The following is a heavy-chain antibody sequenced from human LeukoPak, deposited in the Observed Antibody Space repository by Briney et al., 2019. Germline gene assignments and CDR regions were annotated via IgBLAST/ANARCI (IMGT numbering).Heavy chain of an antibody. CDR3: ARSGSSWYRFDY. CDR2: ISSSGSIK. J-gene: IGHJ4*02. V-gene: IGHV3-48*03. Sequence: GGSLRLSCAASGFTFSSYEVNWVRQAPGKGLEWVSYISSSGSIKYYADSVKGRFTISRDNSKNTLFLQMNSLRAEDTAVYYCARSGSSWYRFDYWGQGTLVTVSS. CDR1: GFTFSSYE. D-gene: IGHD6-13*01.